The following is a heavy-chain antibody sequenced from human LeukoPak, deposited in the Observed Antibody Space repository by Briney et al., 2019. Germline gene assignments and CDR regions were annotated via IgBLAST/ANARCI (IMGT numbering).Heavy chain of an antibody. CDR1: GGTFSSYA. CDR3: ARGPYCSSTSCYYYYYMDV. J-gene: IGHJ6*03. V-gene: IGHV1-69*13. Sequence: SVKVSCKASGGTFSSYAISWVRQAPGQGLEWMGGIIPIFGTANYAQKFQGRVTITADESTSTAYMELSSLRSEDTAVYYCARGPYCSSTSCYYYYYMDVWGKGTTVTVSS. CDR2: IIPIFGTA. D-gene: IGHD2-2*01.